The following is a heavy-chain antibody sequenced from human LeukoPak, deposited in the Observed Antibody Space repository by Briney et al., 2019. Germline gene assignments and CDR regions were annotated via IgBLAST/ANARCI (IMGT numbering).Heavy chain of an antibody. Sequence: SETLSLTCAVYGGSFSGYYWSWIRQPPGKGLEWIGEINHSGSTNYNPSLKSRVTMSVDTSKNQFSLKLSSVTAADTAVYYCAREFELLLYAFDIWGQGTMVTVSS. D-gene: IGHD2-2*01. J-gene: IGHJ3*02. CDR2: INHSGST. V-gene: IGHV4-34*01. CDR1: GGSFSGYY. CDR3: AREFELLLYAFDI.